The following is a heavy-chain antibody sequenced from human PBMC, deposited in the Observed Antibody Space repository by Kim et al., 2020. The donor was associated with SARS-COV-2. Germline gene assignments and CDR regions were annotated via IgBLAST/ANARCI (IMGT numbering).Heavy chain of an antibody. Sequence: TYYADSVKGRFTISRDNSKNTLYLQMNSLRAEDTAVYYCAKDPAMVPSNYWGQGTLVTVSS. D-gene: IGHD3-10*01. CDR2: T. CDR3: AKDPAMVPSNY. V-gene: IGHV3-23*01. J-gene: IGHJ4*02.